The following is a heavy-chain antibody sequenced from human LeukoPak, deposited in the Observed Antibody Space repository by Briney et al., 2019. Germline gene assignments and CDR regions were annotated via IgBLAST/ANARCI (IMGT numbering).Heavy chain of an antibody. CDR2: ISGSGGST. D-gene: IGHD2-2*01. CDR1: GFTVSSNY. Sequence: PGGSLRLSCAASGFTVSSNYMSWVRQAPGKGLEWVSAISGSGGSTYYADSVRGRFTISRDNSKNTLYLQMNSLRAEDTAVYYCAKDPPLTSSTTPWYFDLWGRGTLVTASS. J-gene: IGHJ2*01. CDR3: AKDPPLTSSTTPWYFDL. V-gene: IGHV3-23*01.